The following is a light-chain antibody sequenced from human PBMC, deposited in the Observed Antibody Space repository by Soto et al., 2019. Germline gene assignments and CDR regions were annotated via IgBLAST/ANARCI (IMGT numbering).Light chain of an antibody. CDR2: DVT. Sequence: QSALTQPASVSGSPGQSITISCTGTSSDVGSYNLVSWYQQHPGKAPKLMIYDVTNRPSGVSNRFSGSKSGNTASLTISGLQAEDEADYYCCSYTTSNTRQIVFGTGTKVTVL. CDR1: SSDVGSYNL. CDR3: CSYTTSNTRQIV. V-gene: IGLV2-14*02. J-gene: IGLJ1*01.